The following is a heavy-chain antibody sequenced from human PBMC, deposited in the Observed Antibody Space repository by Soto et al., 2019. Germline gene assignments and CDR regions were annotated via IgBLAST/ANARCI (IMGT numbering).Heavy chain of an antibody. J-gene: IGHJ4*02. CDR1: GYTFSTYA. Sequence: EVQLLESGGGLVQPGGSLRLSCTVSGYTFSTYAMSWVRQAPGKGLEWVSGINDAGRFTFYADSVKGRFTISRDNSKDTVYLQINNLRAEDTDVYYCSKDLWKAGYGTGCWGQGTLVTVSS. V-gene: IGHV3-23*01. D-gene: IGHD6-19*01. CDR2: INDAGRFT. CDR3: SKDLWKAGYGTGC.